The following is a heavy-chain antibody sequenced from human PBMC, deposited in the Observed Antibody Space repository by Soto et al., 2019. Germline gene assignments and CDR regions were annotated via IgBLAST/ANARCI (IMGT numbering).Heavy chain of an antibody. CDR2: ISSSSSYI. J-gene: IGHJ4*02. D-gene: IGHD2-2*01. V-gene: IGHV3-21*01. CDR1: GFTFSSYS. CDR3: ARQDIVVVPEYYFDY. Sequence: PGGSLRLSCAASGFTFSSYSMNWVRQAPGKGLEWVSSISSSSSYIYYADSVKGRFTIPRDNAKNSLYLQMNSLRAEDTAVYYCARQDIVVVPEYYFDYWGQGNLVTVSS.